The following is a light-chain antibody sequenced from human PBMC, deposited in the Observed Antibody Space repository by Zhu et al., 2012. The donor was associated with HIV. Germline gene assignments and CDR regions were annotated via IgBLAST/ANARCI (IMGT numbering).Light chain of an antibody. CDR3: QQYDSSPWT. J-gene: IGKJ1*01. CDR1: QSVSSSH. CDR2: GGS. Sequence: EIVMTQSPATLPISPGERATLSCRASQSVSSSHLAWYQQKPGQGPRLLIYGGSSRATDIPDRFSGSGSGTDFTLTISRLEPEDFALYHCQQYDSSPWTFGQGTKVEIK. V-gene: IGKV3-20*01.